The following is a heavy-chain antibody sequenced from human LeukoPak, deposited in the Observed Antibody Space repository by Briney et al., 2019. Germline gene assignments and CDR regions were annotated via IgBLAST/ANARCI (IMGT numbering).Heavy chain of an antibody. CDR1: GFIFSSYA. V-gene: IGHV3-23*01. CDR2: ISGSGGST. J-gene: IGHJ4*02. Sequence: PGGSLRLSCAASGFIFSSYAMSWVRQAPGKGLEWVSAISGSGGSTYYADSVKGRFTISRDNSKNTLYLQMNSLRAEDTAVYCCAKDAGSYFRNPTDYWGQGTLVTVSS. D-gene: IGHD1-26*01. CDR3: AKDAGSYFRNPTDY.